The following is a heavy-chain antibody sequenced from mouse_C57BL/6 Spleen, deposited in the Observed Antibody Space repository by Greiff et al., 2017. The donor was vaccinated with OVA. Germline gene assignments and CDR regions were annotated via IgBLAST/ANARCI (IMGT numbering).Heavy chain of an antibody. CDR2: INPNNGGT. CDR1: GYTFTDYY. V-gene: IGHV1-26*01. CDR3: ARFSGALAY. J-gene: IGHJ3*01. Sequence: VQLQQSGPELVKPGASVKISCKASGYTFTDYYMNWVKQSHGKSLEWIGDINPNNGGTSYNQKFKGKATLTVDKSSSTAYMELRSLTSEDSAVYYCARFSGALAYWGQGTLVTVSA. D-gene: IGHD4-1*01.